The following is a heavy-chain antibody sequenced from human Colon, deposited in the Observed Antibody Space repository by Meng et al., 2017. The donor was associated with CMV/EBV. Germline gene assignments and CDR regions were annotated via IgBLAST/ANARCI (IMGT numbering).Heavy chain of an antibody. CDR2: IHWDDDK. D-gene: IGHD2-8*02. J-gene: IGHJ4*02. V-gene: IGHV2-5*02. CDR1: GCAPTTPGAG. CDR3: ARHSLTILTD. Sequence: ITLKESGPALGKPTQTLPPPFTFFGCAPTTPGAGVAWVRQPPGKAPELLALIHWDDDKRYSPSLKNRLNITKDTSKNQVVLSMTDLDPADTGTFYCARHSLTILTDWGQGALVTVSS.